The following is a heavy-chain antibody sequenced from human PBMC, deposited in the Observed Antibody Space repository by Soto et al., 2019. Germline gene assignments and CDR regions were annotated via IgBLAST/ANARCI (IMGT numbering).Heavy chain of an antibody. J-gene: IGHJ6*02. CDR2: IYSNGGT. V-gene: IGHV4-59*08. CDR3: VRQGIGALHGLVDV. D-gene: IGHD1-26*01. Sequence: QVQLQASGPGLVKPSDTLSLTCTVSGDSIGTYNWGWIRQPPGKRLEWIGYIYSNGGTSYNPALKSRVTISAATSTKQFSLVLSAVTAADTAVYYCVRQGIGALHGLVDVWGQGTTVTVSS. CDR1: GDSIGTYN.